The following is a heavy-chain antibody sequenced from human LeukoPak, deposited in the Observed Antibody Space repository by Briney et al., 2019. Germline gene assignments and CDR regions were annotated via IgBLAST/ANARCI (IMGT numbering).Heavy chain of an antibody. D-gene: IGHD5-24*01. CDR2: IKQDGSEE. V-gene: IGHV3-7*04. J-gene: IGHJ4*02. CDR1: GFTVSSNY. Sequence: GGSLRLSCAASGFTVSSNYMSWVRQAPGKGLEWVANIKQDGSEEYYVDSVKGRFTISRDNAKNSLYLQMNSLRAEDTAVYYCARTSTRDGYRYFDYWGQGTLVTVSS. CDR3: ARTSTRDGYRYFDY.